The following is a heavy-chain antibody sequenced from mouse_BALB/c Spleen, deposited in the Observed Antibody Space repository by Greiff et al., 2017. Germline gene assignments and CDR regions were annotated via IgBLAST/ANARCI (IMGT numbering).Heavy chain of an antibody. CDR2: IYPGNSDT. CDR1: GYTFTSYW. J-gene: IGHJ2*01. V-gene: IGHV1-5*01. Sequence: EVQLQESGTVLARPGASVKMSCKASGYTFTSYWMHWVKQRPGQGLEWIGAIYPGNSDTSYNQKFKGKAKLTAVTSTSTAYMELSSLTNEDSAVYYCTAITTVVARFDYWGQGTTLTVSS. CDR3: TAITTVVARFDY. D-gene: IGHD1-1*01.